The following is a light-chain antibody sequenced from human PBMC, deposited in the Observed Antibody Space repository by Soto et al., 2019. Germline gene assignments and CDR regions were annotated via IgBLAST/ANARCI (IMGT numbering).Light chain of an antibody. V-gene: IGLV1-40*01. CDR2: GNS. CDR1: SSNIGAGYD. Sequence: QSVLTQPPSVSGAPGQRVTISCTGSSSNIGAGYDVHWYQQLPGPAPKLLIYGNSNRPSGVPDRFSGSKSGTSASLAITGLQAEYEADYYCQSDDSSLSGYVVGTGTKVPVL. J-gene: IGLJ1*01. CDR3: QSDDSSLSGYV.